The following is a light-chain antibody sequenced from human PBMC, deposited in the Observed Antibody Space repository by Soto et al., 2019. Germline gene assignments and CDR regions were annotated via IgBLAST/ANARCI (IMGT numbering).Light chain of an antibody. Sequence: QSALTQPASVSGSPGQSITISCTGTSSDVGGYNYVSWYQQHPGKAPKLMIYDVINRPSGVSNRFSGSKSGNTASLTTYGLQAEDAADYYCSSYTSSSTDVFGTGTKLTVL. CDR2: DVI. CDR1: SSDVGGYNY. CDR3: SSYTSSSTDV. V-gene: IGLV2-14*01. J-gene: IGLJ1*01.